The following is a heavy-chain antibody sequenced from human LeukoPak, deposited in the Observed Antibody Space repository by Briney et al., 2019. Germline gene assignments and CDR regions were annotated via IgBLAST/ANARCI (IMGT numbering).Heavy chain of an antibody. CDR1: GGSISSYY. J-gene: IGHJ4*02. CDR3: ARVGSGWSNAN. CDR2: IYYSGST. Sequence: PSETLSLTCTVSGGSISSYYWSWIRQPPGKGLEWIGYIYYSGSTNYNPSLKSRVTISVDTPKNQFSLKLSSVTAADTAVYYCARVGSGWSNANWGQGTLVTVSS. V-gene: IGHV4-59*01. D-gene: IGHD6-19*01.